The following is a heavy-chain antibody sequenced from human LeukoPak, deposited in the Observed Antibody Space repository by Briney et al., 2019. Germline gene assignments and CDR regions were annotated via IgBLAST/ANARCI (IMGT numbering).Heavy chain of an antibody. Sequence: LPGRSLRLSCAASGFTFSSYGMHWVRQAPGKGLEWVAVIWYDGSNKYYADSVKGRFTISRDNSKNTLYLQMNSLRAEDTAVYYCARDRGSSSLYYFGYWGQGTLVTVSS. CDR1: GFTFSSYG. V-gene: IGHV3-33*01. D-gene: IGHD6-6*01. J-gene: IGHJ4*02. CDR2: IWYDGSNK. CDR3: ARDRGSSSLYYFGY.